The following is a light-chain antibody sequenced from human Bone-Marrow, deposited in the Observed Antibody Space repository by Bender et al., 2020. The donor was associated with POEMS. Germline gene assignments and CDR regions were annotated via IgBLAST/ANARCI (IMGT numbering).Light chain of an antibody. CDR1: SSDVGAYNY. CDR3: SSYAGSSTFNWV. V-gene: IGLV2-11*01. CDR2: DVS. Sequence: QPALTQPRSVSGSPGQSVTLSCTGTSSDVGAYNYVSWYQQHPGKAPKLMIYDVSNRPSGVSNRFSGSKSGNTASLTISGLQAEDEADYYCSSYAGSSTFNWVFGGGTKLTVL. J-gene: IGLJ3*02.